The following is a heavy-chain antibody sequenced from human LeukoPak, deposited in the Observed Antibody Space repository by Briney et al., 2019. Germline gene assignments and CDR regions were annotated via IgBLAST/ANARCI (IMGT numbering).Heavy chain of an antibody. CDR3: AKSYASGSFYDY. Sequence: GGSLRLSCAASGFTFSSSAMSWVRQAPGKGLEWVSSISGSGSGGSTYYADSVKGRFTISRDNSKNTVSLQMNNLRADDTAVYYCAKSYASGSFYDYWGQGTLVTVSS. CDR1: GFTFSSSA. CDR2: ISGSGSGGST. D-gene: IGHD3-10*01. V-gene: IGHV3-23*01. J-gene: IGHJ4*02.